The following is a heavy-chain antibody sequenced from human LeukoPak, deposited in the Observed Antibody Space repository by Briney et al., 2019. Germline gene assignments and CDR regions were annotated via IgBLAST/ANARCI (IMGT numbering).Heavy chain of an antibody. Sequence: PSETLSLTCTVSGGSISSGDYYWSWIRQPPGKGLEWIGYIYYSGSTYYNPSLKSRVTISVDTSKNQFSLKLSSVTAADTAVYYCARDGDPGYDPPAFDIWGQGTMVTVSS. CDR1: GGSISSGDYY. V-gene: IGHV4-30-4*08. CDR3: ARDGDPGYDPPAFDI. J-gene: IGHJ3*02. CDR2: IYYSGST. D-gene: IGHD3-3*01.